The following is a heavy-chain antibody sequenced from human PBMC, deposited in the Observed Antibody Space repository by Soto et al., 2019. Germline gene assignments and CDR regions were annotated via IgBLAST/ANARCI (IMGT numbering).Heavy chain of an antibody. CDR1: GFTFSNAW. Sequence: GGSLRLSCPASGFTFSNAWMTWVRQAPGKGLEWVGRIKSKTDGGTTDYAAPVKGRFTISRDDSKNTLYLQMNSLKTEDTAVYYCTANGILEWLFDAFDIWGQGTMVTVSS. V-gene: IGHV3-15*07. CDR3: TANGILEWLFDAFDI. J-gene: IGHJ3*02. D-gene: IGHD3-3*01. CDR2: IKSKTDGGTT.